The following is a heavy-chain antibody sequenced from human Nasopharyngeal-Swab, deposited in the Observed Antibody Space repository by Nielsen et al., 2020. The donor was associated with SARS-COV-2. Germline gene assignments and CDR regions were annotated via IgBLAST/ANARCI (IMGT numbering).Heavy chain of an antibody. D-gene: IGHD2-2*01. Sequence: TFSSYWMSWVRQPPGKGLEWIGSIYYTGKTYYNPSLKSRVTISVDTSKNQFALKLSSVTAADTAMYYCGYCSTTFCYGAYFHHWGQGTLVTVSS. J-gene: IGHJ1*01. CDR2: IYYTGKT. V-gene: IGHV4-39*01. CDR3: GYCSTTFCYGAYFHH. CDR1: TFSSYW.